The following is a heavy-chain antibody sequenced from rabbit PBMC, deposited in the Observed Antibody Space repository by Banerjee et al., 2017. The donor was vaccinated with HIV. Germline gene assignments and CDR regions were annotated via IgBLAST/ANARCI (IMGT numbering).Heavy chain of an antibody. CDR1: GIDFSSYYY. J-gene: IGHJ2*01. CDR3: ARSTYADSGYYYDAFDP. CDR2: IYTSSGST. D-gene: IGHD8-1*01. V-gene: IGHV1S45*01. Sequence: QQQLEESGGGLVKPGGTLTLTCKASGIDFSSYYYMCWVRQAPGKGLEWIACIYTSSGSTYYASWAKGRFTISKTSSTTVTLQMTSLTAADTATYFCARSTYADSGYYYDAFDPWGPGTLVTVS.